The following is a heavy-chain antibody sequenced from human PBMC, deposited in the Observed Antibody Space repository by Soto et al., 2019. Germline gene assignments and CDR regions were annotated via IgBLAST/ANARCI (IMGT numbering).Heavy chain of an antibody. CDR2: ISHTGTT. J-gene: IGHJ4*02. D-gene: IGHD6-19*01. CDR3: ARHIAVPRTRGFDF. Sequence: QVQLQESGPGLVKPSGTLSLTCAVSGGSISDNWWSWVRQPPGKGLEWIGEISHTGTTHYNPSLCSRVTISIDKSKYQFALNLRSVTAAVTAVYYCARHIAVPRTRGFDFWGQGTLVTVFS. CDR1: GGSISDNW. V-gene: IGHV4-4*02.